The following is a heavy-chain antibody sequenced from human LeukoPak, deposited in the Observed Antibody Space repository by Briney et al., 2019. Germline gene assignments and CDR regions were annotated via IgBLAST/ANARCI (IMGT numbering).Heavy chain of an antibody. V-gene: IGHV1-18*01. J-gene: IGHJ4*02. CDR1: GYTFTSYG. CDR2: ISAYNGNT. CDR3: ARDGLAGYCSSTSCYTSKKNHFDY. D-gene: IGHD2-2*02. Sequence: GASVKVSCKASGYTFTSYGISWVRQAPGQGLEWMGWISAYNGNTNYAQKLQGRVTMTTDTSTSTAYMELRSLRSDDTAVYYCARDGLAGYCSSTSCYTSKKNHFDYWGQGTLVTVSS.